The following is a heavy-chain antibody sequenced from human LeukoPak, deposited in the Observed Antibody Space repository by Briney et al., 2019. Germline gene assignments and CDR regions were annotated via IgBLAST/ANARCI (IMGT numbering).Heavy chain of an antibody. CDR2: IYSGGST. D-gene: IGHD1-7*01. V-gene: IGHV3-53*01. CDR3: AKLAELFHAFDI. Sequence: GGSLRLSCAASGFTVSSNYMSWVRQAPGKGLEWVSVIYSGGSTYYADSVKGRFTISRDNSKNTLYLQMNSLRAEDTAVYYCAKLAELFHAFDIWGQGTMVTVSS. CDR1: GFTVSSNY. J-gene: IGHJ3*02.